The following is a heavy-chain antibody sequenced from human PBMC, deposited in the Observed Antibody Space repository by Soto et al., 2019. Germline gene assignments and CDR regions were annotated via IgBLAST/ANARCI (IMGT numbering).Heavy chain of an antibody. J-gene: IGHJ6*03. CDR1: GGSFSGYY. Sequence: PSETLSLTCAVYGGSFSGYYWSWIRQPPGKGLEWIGEINHSGSTNYNPSLKSRVTISVDTSKNQFSLKLSSVTAADTAVYYCARGAGMNDYGDYPDNYYYYYYMDVWGKGTTVTVSS. D-gene: IGHD4-17*01. CDR3: ARGAGMNDYGDYPDNYYYYYYMDV. CDR2: INHSGST. V-gene: IGHV4-34*01.